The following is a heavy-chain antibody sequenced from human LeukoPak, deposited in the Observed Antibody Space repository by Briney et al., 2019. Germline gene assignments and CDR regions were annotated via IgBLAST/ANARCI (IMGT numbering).Heavy chain of an antibody. Sequence: SETLSLTCAVYGGSSSGYYWSWIRQPPGKGLEWIGEINHSGSTNYNPSLKSRVTISVDTSKNQFSLKLSSVTAADTAVYYCASVYCSSTSCYRALGYWGQGTLVTVSS. D-gene: IGHD2-2*01. CDR2: INHSGST. V-gene: IGHV4-34*01. CDR3: ASVYCSSTSCYRALGY. J-gene: IGHJ4*02. CDR1: GGSSSGYY.